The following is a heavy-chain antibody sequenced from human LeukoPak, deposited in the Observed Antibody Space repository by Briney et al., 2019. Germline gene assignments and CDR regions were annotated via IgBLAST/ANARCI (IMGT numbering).Heavy chain of an antibody. CDR2: IRSKAYGGTT. Sequence: PGGSLRLSCTASGFTFGDYAMSWVRQAPGKGLEWVGFIRSKAYGGTTEYAASVKGRFPISRDDSKSIAYLQMNSLKTEDTAVYYCTRGEDRDIVVVPAAIQFDYWGQGTLVTVSS. V-gene: IGHV3-49*04. CDR1: GFTFGDYA. D-gene: IGHD2-2*01. CDR3: TRGEDRDIVVVPAAIQFDY. J-gene: IGHJ4*02.